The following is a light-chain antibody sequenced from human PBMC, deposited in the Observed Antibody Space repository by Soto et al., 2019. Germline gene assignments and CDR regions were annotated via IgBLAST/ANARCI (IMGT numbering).Light chain of an antibody. J-gene: IGKJ1*01. Sequence: EIVLTQYPGTLSLSPGERATLSCRASQSINNYYLSWYQQKPGQAPRLLFYGASSRATGIPERFSGSGSGTDFTLTIRRLEPEDVAVYYCQHYGSSLWTFGQGTKVEIK. CDR3: QHYGSSLWT. CDR2: GAS. CDR1: QSINNYY. V-gene: IGKV3-20*01.